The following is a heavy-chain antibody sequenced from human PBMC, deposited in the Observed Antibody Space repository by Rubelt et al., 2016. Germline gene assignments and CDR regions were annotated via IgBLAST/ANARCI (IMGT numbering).Heavy chain of an antibody. CDR1: GGSFSGYY. CDR2: INHSGST. V-gene: IGHV4-34*01. CDR3: ALCGGGVQEL. J-gene: IGHJ4*02. D-gene: IGHD2-21*01. Sequence: QVQLQQWGAGLLKPSETLSLTCAVYGGSFSGYYWSWIRQPPGKGLEWIGEINHSGSTNYNPSPKGRVTILVETSKNQFSLRLSSVTAADTAVYYCALCGGGVQELWGQGTLVTVSS.